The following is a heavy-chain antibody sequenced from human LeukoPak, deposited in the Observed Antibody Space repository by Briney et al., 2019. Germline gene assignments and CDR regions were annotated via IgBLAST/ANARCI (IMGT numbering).Heavy chain of an antibody. CDR1: GGSISSYY. J-gene: IGHJ5*02. CDR2: IYYSGST. CDR3: ARRGSSWSPYNWFDP. V-gene: IGHV4-59*08. D-gene: IGHD6-13*01. Sequence: SETLSLTCTVSGGSISSYYWSWIRQPPGKGLEWIGYIYYSGSTNYNPSLKSRVTISVDTSKNQFSLKLSSVTAADTAVYYCARRGSSWSPYNWFDPWGQGTLVTVSS.